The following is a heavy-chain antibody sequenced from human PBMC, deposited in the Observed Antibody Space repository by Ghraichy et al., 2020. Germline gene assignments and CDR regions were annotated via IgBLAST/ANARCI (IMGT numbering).Heavy chain of an antibody. Sequence: ASVKVSCKASGYTFTSYDINWVRQATGQGREGMGWMNPNSGNTGYAQKFQGRVTMTRNTSISTAYMELSSLRSEDTAVYYCARGGNYYGSGSYYAFDIWGQGTMVTVSS. CDR2: MNPNSGNT. J-gene: IGHJ3*02. CDR1: GYTFTSYD. CDR3: ARGGNYYGSGSYYAFDI. V-gene: IGHV1-8*01. D-gene: IGHD3-10*01.